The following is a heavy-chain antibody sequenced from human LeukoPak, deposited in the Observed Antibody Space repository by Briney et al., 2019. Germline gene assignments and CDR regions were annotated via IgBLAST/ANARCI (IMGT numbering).Heavy chain of an antibody. Sequence: GGSLRLSCAASGFTFSSYAMTWVRQAPGKGLEWVSAISGSRSSTYYADSVKGRFTISRDNSKNTLYLQMNSLRAEDTAVYYCAKGSGWPYYFDYWGQGTLVTVSS. CDR1: GFTFSSYA. CDR2: ISGSRSST. J-gene: IGHJ4*02. V-gene: IGHV3-23*01. D-gene: IGHD6-19*01. CDR3: AKGSGWPYYFDY.